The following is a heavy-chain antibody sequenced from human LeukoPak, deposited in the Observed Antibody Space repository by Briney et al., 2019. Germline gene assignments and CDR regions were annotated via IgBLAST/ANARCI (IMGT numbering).Heavy chain of an antibody. CDR3: ARGYYGGFYYYYGMDV. CDR1: GGSISSYY. D-gene: IGHD3-3*01. CDR2: IYYSGST. Sequence: PSETLSLTCTVSGGSISSYYWSWIRQPPGKGLEWIGYIYYSGSTNYNPSLKSRVTISVDTSKNQFSLKLSSVTAADTAVYYCARGYYGGFYYYYGMDVWGQGTTVTVSS. J-gene: IGHJ6*02. V-gene: IGHV4-59*01.